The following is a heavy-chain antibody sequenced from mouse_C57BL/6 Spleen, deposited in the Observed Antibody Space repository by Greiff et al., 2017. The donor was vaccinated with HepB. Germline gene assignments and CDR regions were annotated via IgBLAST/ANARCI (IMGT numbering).Heavy chain of an antibody. CDR3: AREDALRRFAY. CDR1: GYAFSSYW. CDR2: IYPGDGDT. V-gene: IGHV1-80*01. Sequence: QVQLQQSGAELVKSGASVKISCKASGYAFSSYWMNWVKQRPGKGLEWIGQIYPGDGDTNYNGKFKGKATLTADKSSSTAYMQLSSLTSEDSAVYFCAREDALRRFAYWGQGTLVTVSA. D-gene: IGHD1-2*01. J-gene: IGHJ3*01.